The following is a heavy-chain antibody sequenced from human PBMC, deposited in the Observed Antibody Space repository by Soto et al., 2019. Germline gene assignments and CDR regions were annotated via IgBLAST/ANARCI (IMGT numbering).Heavy chain of an antibody. CDR1: GYTFSSYG. V-gene: IGHV1-18*01. J-gene: IGHJ4*02. CDR3: ASDFRDSCGGPSCIDFDF. Sequence: QVQLVQSGAEVKEPGASVRVSCKASGYTFSSYGFSWVRQAPGQGLEWVAWISANSGDTNSAQKFQCRVTLTRDTSTSTAYMDLRSLTSDDTAIYYCASDFRDSCGGPSCIDFDFWGQGTLVTVSS. D-gene: IGHD2-21*01. CDR2: ISANSGDT.